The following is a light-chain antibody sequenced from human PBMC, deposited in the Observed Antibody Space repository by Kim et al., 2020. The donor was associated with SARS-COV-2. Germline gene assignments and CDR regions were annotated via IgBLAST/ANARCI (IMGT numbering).Light chain of an antibody. CDR1: QSISSY. CDR2: AAS. CDR3: QQSYSTPFT. Sequence: ASGGDRVTSTCRASQSISSYLNWYQQKPGKAPKLLIYAASSLQSGVPSRFSGSGSGTDFTLTISSLQPEDFATYYCQQSYSTPFTFGPGTKVDIK. V-gene: IGKV1-39*01. J-gene: IGKJ3*01.